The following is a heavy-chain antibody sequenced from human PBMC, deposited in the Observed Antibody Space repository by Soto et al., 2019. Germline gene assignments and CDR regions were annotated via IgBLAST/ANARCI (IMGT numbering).Heavy chain of an antibody. J-gene: IGHJ4*02. CDR2: ISGSGSRT. CDR3: AKATSSGSHGEY. V-gene: IGHV3-23*01. Sequence: EVPLLESGGGLVQPGGSLRLSCATSGFTFSSYSMTWVRQAPGKGLEWVSTISGSGSRTYYADPVKGRFTISRDNSKNTLYLQTNSLRAEDTAVYYCAKATSSGSHGEYWGQGTRVSGAS. D-gene: IGHD1-26*01. CDR1: GFTFSSYS.